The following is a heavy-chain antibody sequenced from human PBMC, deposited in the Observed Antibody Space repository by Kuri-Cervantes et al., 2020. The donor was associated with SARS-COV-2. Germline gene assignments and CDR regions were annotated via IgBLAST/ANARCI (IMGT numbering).Heavy chain of an antibody. CDR2: IYYSGST. CDR1: GGSFSGYY. Sequence: SETLSLTCAVYGGSFSGYYWSWIRQPPGKGLEWIGYIYYSGSTNYNPSLKSRVTISVDTSKNQFSLKLSSVTAADTVVYYCARHNYDFWSGPVDYWGQGTLVTVSS. V-gene: IGHV4-59*08. J-gene: IGHJ4*02. D-gene: IGHD3-3*01. CDR3: ARHNYDFWSGPVDY.